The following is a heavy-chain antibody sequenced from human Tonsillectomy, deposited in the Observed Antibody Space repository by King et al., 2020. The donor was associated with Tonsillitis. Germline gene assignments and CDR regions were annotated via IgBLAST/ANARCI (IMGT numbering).Heavy chain of an antibody. CDR3: ARVKRTSWGSHNYGMDV. Sequence: VQLVESGGDLVQPGGFLRLSCAASGFTFTTYWMTWVRQAPGKGLEWVANVDHDGSQKYYVDSVKGRFTISRDNAKNSLNLQMNSLRVEDTAVYFCARVKRTSWGSHNYGMDVWGQGTTVTVSS. D-gene: IGHD2-8*01. CDR1: GFTFTTYW. V-gene: IGHV3-7*04. J-gene: IGHJ6*02. CDR2: VDHDGSQK.